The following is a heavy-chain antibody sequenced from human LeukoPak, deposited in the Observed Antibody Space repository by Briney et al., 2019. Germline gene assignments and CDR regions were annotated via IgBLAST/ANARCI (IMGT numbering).Heavy chain of an antibody. CDR3: ARGYSNTGFDP. J-gene: IGHJ5*02. CDR1: GGPISSGSYY. CDR2: IYTSGST. V-gene: IGHV4-61*02. Sequence: SETLSLTCTVSGGPISSGSYYWSWIRQPAGKGLEWIGRIYTSGSTNYNPSLKSRVTMSVDTSKNQFSLKLSSVTAADTAVNYCARGYSNTGFDPWGQGTLVTVSS. D-gene: IGHD6-13*01.